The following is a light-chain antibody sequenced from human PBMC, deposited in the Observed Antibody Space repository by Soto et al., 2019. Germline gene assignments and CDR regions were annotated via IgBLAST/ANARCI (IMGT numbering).Light chain of an antibody. J-gene: IGKJ1*01. CDR2: GAS. CDR1: QSVSYN. CDR3: HQYNKWPRT. V-gene: IGKV3-15*01. Sequence: IVITQSPSTVSVSPGQRATLSCRASQSVSYNLAWFQQKPGQPPRLLIYGASSRATGIPARFSGSGSGTEFTLTMSSLQSEDFAVYYCHQYNKWPRTFGQGTKVDIK.